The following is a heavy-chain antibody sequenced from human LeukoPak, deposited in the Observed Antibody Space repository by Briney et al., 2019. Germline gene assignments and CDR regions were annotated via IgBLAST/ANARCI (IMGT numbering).Heavy chain of an antibody. V-gene: IGHV1-69*05. CDR1: GGTFSSYA. Sequence: ASVKVSCKASGGTFSSYAISWVRQAPGQGLEWMGGIIPIFGTANYAQKFQGRVTITTDESTSTAYMELSSLRSEDTAVYYCARGRGWYLDFDYWGQGTLVTFSS. D-gene: IGHD6-19*01. CDR2: IIPIFGTA. J-gene: IGHJ4*02. CDR3: ARGRGWYLDFDY.